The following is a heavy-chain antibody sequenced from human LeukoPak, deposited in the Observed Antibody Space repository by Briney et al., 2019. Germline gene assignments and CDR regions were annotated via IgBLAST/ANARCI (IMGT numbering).Heavy chain of an antibody. V-gene: IGHV4-39*02. Sequence: SETLSLTCTVSGGSITNTNYYWGWIRQPPEKGLEYIGSLFYSGSTSYNPSLKSRATMSIDTSKNHLSLKPNSVTAADTAVYYCAGLFVGEYYGSGYYFDDWGQGTLVTVTS. D-gene: IGHD3-10*01. J-gene: IGHJ4*02. CDR1: GGSITNTNYY. CDR2: LFYSGST. CDR3: AGLFVGEYYGSGYYFDD.